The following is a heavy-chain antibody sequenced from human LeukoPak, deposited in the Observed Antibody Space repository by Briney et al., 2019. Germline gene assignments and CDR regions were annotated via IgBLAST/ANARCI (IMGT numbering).Heavy chain of an antibody. D-gene: IGHD6-13*01. CDR2: ISSSSSTI. J-gene: IGHJ4*01. Sequence: RSGGSLRLSCAASGFTFSSYSMNWVRQAPGKGLEWVSYISSSSSTIYYADSMKGRFTISRDNAENSLYLQMSSLRVEDTAMYYCARDGVAPGLYFDLWGQGSLVTVSS. CDR1: GFTFSSYS. V-gene: IGHV3-48*04. CDR3: ARDGVAPGLYFDL.